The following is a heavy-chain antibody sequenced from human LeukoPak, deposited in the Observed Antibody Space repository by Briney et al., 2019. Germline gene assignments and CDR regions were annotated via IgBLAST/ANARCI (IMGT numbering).Heavy chain of an antibody. D-gene: IGHD3-9*01. Sequence: GGSLRLSCAASGFTFSSYNMKWVRQAPGKGLEWVSSISSRSSYIFYAESVKGRFTISRDNSKNTLYIQMNSLRAEDTAVYYCARSFYDILIGYYQYFDYWGQGTLVTVSS. CDR2: ISSRSSYI. J-gene: IGHJ4*02. CDR1: GFTFSSYN. V-gene: IGHV3-21*01. CDR3: ARSFYDILIGYYQYFDY.